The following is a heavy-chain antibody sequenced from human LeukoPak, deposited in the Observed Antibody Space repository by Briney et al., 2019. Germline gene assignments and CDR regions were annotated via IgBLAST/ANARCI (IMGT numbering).Heavy chain of an antibody. CDR1: GGSISRGSYY. CDR3: ARTVKRYYYYYYMDV. J-gene: IGHJ6*03. Sequence: PSETLSLTCTVSGGSISRGSYYWSWIRQPAGKGLEWIGRIYTSGSTNYNPSLKSRVTISVDTSKNQFSLKLSSVTAADTAVYYCARTVKRYYYYYYMDVWGKGTTVTVSS. D-gene: IGHD1-1*01. CDR2: IYTSGST. V-gene: IGHV4-61*02.